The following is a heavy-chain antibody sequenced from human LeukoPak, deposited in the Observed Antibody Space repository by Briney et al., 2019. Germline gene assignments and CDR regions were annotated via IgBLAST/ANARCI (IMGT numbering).Heavy chain of an antibody. J-gene: IGHJ3*02. CDR3: AREPPGNGAFDI. Sequence: GGSLRLSCVASGFTFSSYWMTWVRQAPGKGLEWVANIKTDGSLIYYVDSVKGRFTISRDNAENSLYLQMNSLRAEDTAVYYCAREPPGNGAFDIWGQGTMVTVSS. CDR2: IKTDGSLI. D-gene: IGHD2-8*01. V-gene: IGHV3-7*01. CDR1: GFTFSSYW.